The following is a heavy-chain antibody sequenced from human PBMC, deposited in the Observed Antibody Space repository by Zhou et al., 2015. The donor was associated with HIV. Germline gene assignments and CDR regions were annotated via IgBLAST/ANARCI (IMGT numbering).Heavy chain of an antibody. V-gene: IGHV1-69*09. CDR2: IIPILGIA. J-gene: IGHJ4*02. Sequence: QVQLVQSGAEVKKPGSSVKVSCKASGGTFSSYTISWVRQAPGQGLEWMGRIIPILGIANYAQKFQGRVTITADKSTSTAYMELSSLRSEDTAVYYCAREGTSFEMPSSFDYWGQGTLVTVSS. D-gene: IGHD2-2*01. CDR3: AREGTSFEMPSSFDY. CDR1: GGTFSSYT.